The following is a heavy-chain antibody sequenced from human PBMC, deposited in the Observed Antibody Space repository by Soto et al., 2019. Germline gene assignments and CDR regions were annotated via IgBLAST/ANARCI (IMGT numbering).Heavy chain of an antibody. D-gene: IGHD3-10*01. Sequence: SETLSLTCTVSGVSISNYYWSWIRQPPGKGLEWLGYILYTGNTNYNPSLKSRGTISVDTSKKQVSLELTSVITADTAVYFCARAAYGSGNYYAPHYYYAMDVWGQGTTVTVSS. CDR3: ARAAYGSGNYYAPHYYYAMDV. CDR2: ILYTGNT. V-gene: IGHV4-59*01. CDR1: GVSISNYY. J-gene: IGHJ6*02.